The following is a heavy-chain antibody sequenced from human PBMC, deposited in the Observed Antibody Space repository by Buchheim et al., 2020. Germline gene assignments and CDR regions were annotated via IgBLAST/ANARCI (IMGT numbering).Heavy chain of an antibody. CDR2: INPNSGGT. CDR3: ARGGHILIGYYRGPSAEYFQH. D-gene: IGHD3-9*01. Sequence: QVQLVQSGAEVKKPGASVKVSCKASGYTFTGYYMHWVRQAPGQGLEWMGRINPNSGGTNYAQKFKGRVTMTRETPISTAYMELSRLRSDDTAVYYCARGGHILIGYYRGPSAEYFQHWGQGTL. V-gene: IGHV1-2*06. J-gene: IGHJ1*01. CDR1: GYTFTGYY.